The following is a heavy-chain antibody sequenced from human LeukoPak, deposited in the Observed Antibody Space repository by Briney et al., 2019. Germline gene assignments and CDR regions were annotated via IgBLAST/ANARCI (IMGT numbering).Heavy chain of an antibody. CDR2: SYYSGGT. V-gene: IGHV4-59*08. J-gene: IGHJ4*01. CDR3: VRHGESGRHHAYFDY. D-gene: IGHD3-10*01. CDR1: GGSLNNYY. Sequence: KPSETLSLTCTVSGGSLNNYYWGWIRQAAGRGLEWIAYSYYSGGTNYNSSLKSRVTISVDTSKNQFSLKVTSATAGDTAIYYCVRHGESGRHHAYFDYWGHGALVTVSS.